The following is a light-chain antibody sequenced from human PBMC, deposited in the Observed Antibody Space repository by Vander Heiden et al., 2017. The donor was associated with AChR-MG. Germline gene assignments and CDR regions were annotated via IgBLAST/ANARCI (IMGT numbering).Light chain of an antibody. CDR3: QVWDSSSAHVV. Sequence: SYVLTQPLSVSVAPGKTARITCGGDNIGSKSVHWSQQKPGQAPMMVIYYDSDRPSGIPERFSGSTSGSTATLTISRVEAGDEADYYCQVWDSSSAHVVFGGGTKLTVL. CDR1: NIGSKS. V-gene: IGLV3-21*04. J-gene: IGLJ2*01. CDR2: YDS.